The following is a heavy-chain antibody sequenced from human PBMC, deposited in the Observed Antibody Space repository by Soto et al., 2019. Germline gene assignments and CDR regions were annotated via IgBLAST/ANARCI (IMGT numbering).Heavy chain of an antibody. V-gene: IGHV3-33*01. CDR2: IWYDGSNK. Sequence: GGSLRLSCAASGFTFSSYGMHWVRQAPGKGLEWVAVIWYDGSNKYYADSVKGRFTISRDNSKNTLYLQMNSLRAEDTAVYYCAREGVIYYMDVWGKGTTVTVSS. CDR1: GFTFSSYG. J-gene: IGHJ6*03. CDR3: AREGVIYYMDV. D-gene: IGHD3-16*01.